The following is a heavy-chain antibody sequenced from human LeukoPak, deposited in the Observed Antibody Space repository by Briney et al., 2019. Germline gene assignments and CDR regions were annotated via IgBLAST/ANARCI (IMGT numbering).Heavy chain of an antibody. CDR2: IYYSGST. Sequence: SQSLSLTCTVSGGSISSYYWSWIRQPPGKGLEWIGYIYYSGSTNYNPSLKSRVTISVDTSKNQFSLKLSSVTAADTAVYYCARRIAAAGRNYYYGMDVWGQGTTVTVSS. CDR1: GGSISSYY. J-gene: IGHJ6*02. D-gene: IGHD6-13*01. V-gene: IGHV4-59*08. CDR3: ARRIAAAGRNYYYGMDV.